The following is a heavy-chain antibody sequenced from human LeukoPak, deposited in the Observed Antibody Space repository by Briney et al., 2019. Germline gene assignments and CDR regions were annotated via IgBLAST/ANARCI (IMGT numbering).Heavy chain of an antibody. CDR1: GGTFSSYA. CDR2: IIPIFGTA. CDR3: ARDREGYCSSTSCYPSNWFDL. Sequence: SVKVSCKASGGTFSSYAISWVRQAPGQGLECMGGIIPIFGTANYAQKFQGRVTITADKSTSTAYMELSSLRSEDTAVYYCARDREGYCSSTSCYPSNWFDLWGQGTLVTVSS. J-gene: IGHJ5*02. D-gene: IGHD2-2*01. V-gene: IGHV1-69*06.